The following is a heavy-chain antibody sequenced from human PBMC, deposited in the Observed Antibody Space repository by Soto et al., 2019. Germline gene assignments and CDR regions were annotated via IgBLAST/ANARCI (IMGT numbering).Heavy chain of an antibody. D-gene: IGHD1-1*01. J-gene: IGHJ6*02. CDR1: GFTFSSYS. V-gene: IGHV3-48*02. Sequence: EVQLVESGGGLVQPGGSLRLSCAASGFTFSSYSMNWVRQAPGKGLEWVSYISSSSSTIYYADSVKGRFTISRDNAKNSLYLQMNSLRDEDTAVYYCARERVRVFKLNYYYGMDVWGQGTTVTVSS. CDR3: ARERVRVFKLNYYYGMDV. CDR2: ISSSSSTI.